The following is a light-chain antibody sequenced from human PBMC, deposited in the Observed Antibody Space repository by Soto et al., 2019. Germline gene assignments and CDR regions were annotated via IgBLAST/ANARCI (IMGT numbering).Light chain of an antibody. Sequence: QSVLTQPRSVSGSPGQSVTISCTGTSSDVGGYNYVSWYQQHPGKAPKLMIYDVSKRPSGVPDRFSGSKSGNTASLTISGLQAEDEADCYCCSYAGSYTLVVFGGGTKLTVL. CDR3: CSYAGSYTLVV. V-gene: IGLV2-11*01. CDR1: SSDVGGYNY. CDR2: DVS. J-gene: IGLJ2*01.